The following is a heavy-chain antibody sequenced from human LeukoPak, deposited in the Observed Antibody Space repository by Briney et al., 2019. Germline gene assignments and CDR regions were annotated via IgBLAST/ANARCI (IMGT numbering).Heavy chain of an antibody. V-gene: IGHV1-46*01. J-gene: IGHJ4*02. Sequence: ASVKVSCKASGYTFTSYYMHWVRQAPGQGLEWMGIINPSGGSTSYAQKLQGRVTMTTDTSTSTVYMELRSLRSDDTAVYYCARVPSPMIVVGLFDYWGQGTLVTVSS. CDR2: INPSGGST. CDR1: GYTFTSYY. CDR3: ARVPSPMIVVGLFDY. D-gene: IGHD3-22*01.